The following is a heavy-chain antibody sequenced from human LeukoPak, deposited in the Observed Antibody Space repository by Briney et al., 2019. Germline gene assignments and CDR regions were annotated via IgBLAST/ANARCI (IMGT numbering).Heavy chain of an antibody. D-gene: IGHD5-24*01. CDR3: AIINHPDGRVY. Sequence: GESLKISCQGFGYPFTTSWIGWVRQLPGKGLEWTAIIYAGNSDAKYSPSFQGQVSISTDRSISTAYPHWSSPKASDTAIYYCAIINHPDGRVYWGQGTLVTVSS. CDR1: GYPFTTSW. V-gene: IGHV5-51*01. J-gene: IGHJ4*02. CDR2: IYAGNSDA.